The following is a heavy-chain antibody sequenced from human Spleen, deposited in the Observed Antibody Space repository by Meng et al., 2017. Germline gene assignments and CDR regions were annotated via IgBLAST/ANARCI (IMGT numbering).Heavy chain of an antibody. Sequence: QVQLVESGGGVVQPGRSLRLSCAASGLTFSSYAMNWVRQAPGKGLGWVALISSDGSNKYYADSVKGRFTISRDNAKNTLYLQMNSLRAEDTAVYYCARGAYGDYVGWFDPWGQGTLVTVSS. D-gene: IGHD4-17*01. CDR2: ISSDGSNK. CDR3: ARGAYGDYVGWFDP. CDR1: GLTFSSYA. V-gene: IGHV3-30*01. J-gene: IGHJ5*02.